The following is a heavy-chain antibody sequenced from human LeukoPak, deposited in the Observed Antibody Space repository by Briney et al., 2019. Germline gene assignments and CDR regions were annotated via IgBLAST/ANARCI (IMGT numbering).Heavy chain of an antibody. Sequence: PGGSLRLSCAASGFTFDDYAMHWVRQPPGKGLEWVSLISWDGGSTYYADSVKGRFTISRDNSKNSLYLQMNSLRAEDTALYYCSRGVIIDFYYYMDVWGKGTTVTVSS. CDR1: GFTFDDYA. V-gene: IGHV3-43D*03. D-gene: IGHD3-10*01. J-gene: IGHJ6*03. CDR2: ISWDGGST. CDR3: SRGVIIDFYYYMDV.